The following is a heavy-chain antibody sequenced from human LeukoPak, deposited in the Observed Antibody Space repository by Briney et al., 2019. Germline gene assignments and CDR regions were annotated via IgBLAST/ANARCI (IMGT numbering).Heavy chain of an antibody. V-gene: IGHV3-21*01. Sequence: GGSLRLSCIASGFTFSSYSMNWVRQAPGKGLEWVSSISSSSSYIYYADSVKGRFTISRDNAKNSLYLQMNSLRAEDAAVYYCARRYCSGGSCYWFDPWGQGTLVTVSS. D-gene: IGHD2-15*01. J-gene: IGHJ5*02. CDR2: ISSSSSYI. CDR1: GFTFSSYS. CDR3: ARRYCSGGSCYWFDP.